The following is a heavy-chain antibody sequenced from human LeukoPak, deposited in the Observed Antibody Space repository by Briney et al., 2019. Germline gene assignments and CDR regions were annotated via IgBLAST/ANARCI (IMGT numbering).Heavy chain of an antibody. V-gene: IGHV3-66*04. Sequence: GGSLRLSCAASGFTVSSNYMNWVRQAPGKGLEWVSLIYPNGNTFYTDSVKGRFTISRDNSKNTLDLQMSSLRAEDTAVYYCARRGHGYGSPFDYWGQGTLVTVSS. CDR1: GFTVSSNY. CDR3: ARRGHGYGSPFDY. CDR2: IYPNGNT. D-gene: IGHD5-18*01. J-gene: IGHJ4*02.